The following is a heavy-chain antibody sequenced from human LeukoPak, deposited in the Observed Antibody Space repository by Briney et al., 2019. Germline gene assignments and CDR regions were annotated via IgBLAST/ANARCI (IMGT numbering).Heavy chain of an antibody. Sequence: GGSLRLSCAASGFTFTSYAMSWVRQAPGKGLEWVSAISNNGGYTYYADSVQGRFTISRDNSKSTLCLQMNSLRAEDTAVYYCAKQLGYCSDGSCYFPYWGQGTLVTVSS. D-gene: IGHD2-15*01. CDR2: ISNNGGYT. J-gene: IGHJ4*02. CDR3: AKQLGYCSDGSCYFPY. V-gene: IGHV3-23*01. CDR1: GFTFTSYA.